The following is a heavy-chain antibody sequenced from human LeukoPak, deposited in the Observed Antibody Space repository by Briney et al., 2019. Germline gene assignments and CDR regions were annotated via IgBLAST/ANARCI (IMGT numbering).Heavy chain of an antibody. V-gene: IGHV1-69*06. Sequence: SLRLSCKASGDTFSSFAVSWVRQAPGQRLEWMGRIIPLFGTADYAQRYQGRVTISADNSLTTAYLELSSLTSEDTAVYYCASPYDYGDHYLDALHIWGQGTIVTVSS. J-gene: IGHJ3*02. CDR1: GDTFSSFA. CDR3: ASPYDYGDHYLDALHI. CDR2: IIPLFGTA. D-gene: IGHD4-17*01.